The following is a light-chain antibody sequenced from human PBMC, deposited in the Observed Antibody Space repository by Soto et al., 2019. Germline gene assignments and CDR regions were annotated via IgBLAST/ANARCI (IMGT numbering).Light chain of an antibody. V-gene: IGKV1-5*01. CDR2: DAS. CDR1: QNIDKW. Sequence: DFQITPSTSTLSASVGDRVSITCRASQNIDKWLAWYQPKPQKAPKLRIFDASTLESGVPSRFSGSGSGTEFTLTISSLQPDDFATYYCQQYNTYQGTFGPGTMVDI. J-gene: IGKJ1*01. CDR3: QQYNTYQGT.